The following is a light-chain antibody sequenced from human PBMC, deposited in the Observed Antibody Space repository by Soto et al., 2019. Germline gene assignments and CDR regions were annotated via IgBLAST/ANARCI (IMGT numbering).Light chain of an antibody. V-gene: IGKV3-15*01. J-gene: IGKJ1*01. CDR2: GAS. CDR3: QQHDDWPRT. CDR1: QSVSSN. Sequence: EIVMTQSPATLSVSPGERATLSCRASQSVSSNLAWYQQKPGQAPRLLIYGASTRATGIPARFSGSGSGTEFTLTISSLQSEDIAVYYCQQHDDWPRTFGQGTKVDIK.